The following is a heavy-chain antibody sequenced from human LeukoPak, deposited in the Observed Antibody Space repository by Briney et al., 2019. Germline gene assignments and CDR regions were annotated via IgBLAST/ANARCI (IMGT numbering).Heavy chain of an antibody. CDR2: INHSGST. V-gene: IGHV4-34*01. CDR1: GGSFSGYY. CDR3: ARGQDIVVVPAALGWFDP. J-gene: IGHJ5*02. Sequence: SETLSLTCAVYGGSFSGYYWSWIRQPPGKGLEWIGEINHSGSTNYNPSLKSRVTISVDTSKNQFSLKLSSVTAADTAVYYCARGQDIVVVPAALGWFDPWGQGTLVTVSP. D-gene: IGHD2-2*01.